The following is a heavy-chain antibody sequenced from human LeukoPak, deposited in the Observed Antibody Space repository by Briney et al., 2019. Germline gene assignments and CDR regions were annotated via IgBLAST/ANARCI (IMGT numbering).Heavy chain of an antibody. CDR1: GFTFSSYW. CDR3: AREYSSGWLNVFDI. D-gene: IGHD6-19*01. V-gene: IGHV3-7*01. Sequence: PGGSLRLSCAASGFTFSSYWMSWVRQAPGKGLEWVANIKQDGSEKYYVDSVKGRFTISRDNAKNSLYLQMNSLRAEDTAVYYCAREYSSGWLNVFDIWGQGTMVSVSS. J-gene: IGHJ3*02. CDR2: IKQDGSEK.